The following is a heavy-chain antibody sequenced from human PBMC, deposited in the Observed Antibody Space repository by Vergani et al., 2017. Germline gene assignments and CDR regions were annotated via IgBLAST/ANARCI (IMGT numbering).Heavy chain of an antibody. Sequence: QLQLQESGPGLVKPSETLSLSCRVSGDSISRSHYYWGFIRQPPGKCLEWIGSISSSGSPYYNPTLKSRLDFSVNTSKNLFSLRLKSVTATDTGMYYCARPVGPSAIADGYHVWGQGTMVSVS. CDR1: GDSISRSHYY. CDR2: ISSSGSP. CDR3: ARPVGPSAIADGYHV. J-gene: IGHJ3*01. D-gene: IGHD3-10*01. V-gene: IGHV4-39*02.